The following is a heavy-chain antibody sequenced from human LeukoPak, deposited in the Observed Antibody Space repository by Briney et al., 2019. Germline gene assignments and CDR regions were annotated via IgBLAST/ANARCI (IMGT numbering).Heavy chain of an antibody. CDR3: AKTNYYDTTDDKPYTTHCDY. J-gene: IGHJ4*02. Sequence: GGSLRLSCADSGFTLSSFAMHWVRQAAGKGLEWFSAIGGSGTKTFYAESVKGRFTISRDNSNNILFLQMDSLRAEDTAMYYCAKTNYYDTTDDKPYTTHCDYWGQGALVTVSS. CDR1: GFTLSSFA. D-gene: IGHD3-22*01. CDR2: IGGSGTKT. V-gene: IGHV3-23*01.